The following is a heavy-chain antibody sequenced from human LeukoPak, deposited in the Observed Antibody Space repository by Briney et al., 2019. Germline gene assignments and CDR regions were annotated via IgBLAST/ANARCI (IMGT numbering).Heavy chain of an antibody. CDR3: ARAHSRGPSEDAFDI. D-gene: IGHD3-3*02. CDR2: ISSSSSYI. CDR1: GFTFSSYS. J-gene: IGHJ3*02. Sequence: GGSLRLSCAASGFTFSSYSMNWVRQAPGKGLEWVSSISSSSSYIYYADSVKGRFTISRDNAKNSLYLQMNSLRAEDTAVYYCARAHSRGPSEDAFDIWGQGTMVTVSS. V-gene: IGHV3-21*01.